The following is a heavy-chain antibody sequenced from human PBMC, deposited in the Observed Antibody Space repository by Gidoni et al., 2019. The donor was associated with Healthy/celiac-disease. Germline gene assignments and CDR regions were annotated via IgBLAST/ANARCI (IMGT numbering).Heavy chain of an antibody. J-gene: IGHJ4*02. V-gene: IGHV5-51*03. CDR3: ARLGGGSESLSRPFDY. Sequence: EVQLVQSGAEVKKPGESLKISCKGSGYSCTSYWIGWVRQMPGKGMDWLGIIYPGDADTRYSPSFQAQVTISADKSISTAYLQWSSLKASDTAMYYCARLGGGSESLSRPFDYWGQGTLVTVSS. CDR2: IYPGDADT. D-gene: IGHD3-16*01. CDR1: GYSCTSYW.